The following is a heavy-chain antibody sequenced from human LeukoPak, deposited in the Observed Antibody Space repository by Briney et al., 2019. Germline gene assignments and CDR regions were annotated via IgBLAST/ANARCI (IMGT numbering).Heavy chain of an antibody. CDR3: ARDPSVAVAGYFDY. J-gene: IGHJ4*02. CDR2: ISAYNGNT. CDR1: GYTFTSYG. D-gene: IGHD6-19*01. V-gene: IGHV1-18*01. Sequence: ASVKVSCKASGYTFTSYGIGWVRQAPGQGLEWMGWISAYNGNTNYAQKLQGRVTMTTDTSTSTAYMELRSLRSDDTAVYYCARDPSVAVAGYFDYWGQGTLVTVSS.